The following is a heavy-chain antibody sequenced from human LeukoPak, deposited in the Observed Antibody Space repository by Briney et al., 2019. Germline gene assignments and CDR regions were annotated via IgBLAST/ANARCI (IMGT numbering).Heavy chain of an antibody. CDR1: GFTFSDYY. Sequence: GGSLRLSCAASGFTFSDYYMSWIRQAPGKGLEWVSYISYSGDTKYYADSVKGRFTVSRDNAKNSLYLQMNSLRAEDTAVYYCAKDLGYGGNPPVYFDYWGQGTLVTVSS. CDR3: AKDLGYGGNPPVYFDY. CDR2: ISYSGDTK. J-gene: IGHJ4*02. V-gene: IGHV3-11*01. D-gene: IGHD4-23*01.